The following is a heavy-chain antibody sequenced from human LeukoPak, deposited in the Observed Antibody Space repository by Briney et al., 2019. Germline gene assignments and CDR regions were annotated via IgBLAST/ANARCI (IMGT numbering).Heavy chain of an antibody. CDR3: ARFLGGYYYDSSGYIDY. D-gene: IGHD3-22*01. Sequence: GGSLRLSCAASGFTFSSYAMHWVRQAPGKGLEYVSAISSNGGSTYYANSVKGRFTISRDNSKNTLYLQMGSLRAEDMAVYYCARFLGGYYYDSSGYIDYWGQGTLVTVPS. CDR1: GFTFSSYA. CDR2: ISSNGGST. V-gene: IGHV3-64*01. J-gene: IGHJ4*02.